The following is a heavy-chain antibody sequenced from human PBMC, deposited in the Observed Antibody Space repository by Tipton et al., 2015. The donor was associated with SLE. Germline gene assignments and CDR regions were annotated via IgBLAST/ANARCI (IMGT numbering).Heavy chain of an antibody. Sequence: SLRLSCAASGFAFGSFEMTWVRQAPGKGLEWVSYITSSGSTIYYADSVKGRFNIYRDNTKNSLYLQLNSLRAEDTAVYYCARQGAFSTSWYYFDYWGQGTLVTVSS. CDR3: ARQGAFSTSWYYFDY. V-gene: IGHV3-48*03. CDR2: ITSSGSTI. J-gene: IGHJ4*02. D-gene: IGHD2-2*01. CDR1: GFAFGSFE.